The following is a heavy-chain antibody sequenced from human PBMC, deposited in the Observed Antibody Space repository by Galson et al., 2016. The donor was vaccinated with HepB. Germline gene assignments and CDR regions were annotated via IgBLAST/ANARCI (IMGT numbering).Heavy chain of an antibody. V-gene: IGHV3-49*03. CDR2: IRSKAYGGTT. Sequence: SLRLSCATSGFAFGDYAMSWFRQAPGKGLEWVGFIRSKAYGGTTEYAASVKCRFTISRDDSKSIAYLQMNSLKTEDTAVYYYTRVYYDFWSGYSRYMDVWGKGTTVTVSS. J-gene: IGHJ6*03. CDR1: GFAFGDYA. CDR3: TRVYYDFWSGYSRYMDV. D-gene: IGHD3-3*01.